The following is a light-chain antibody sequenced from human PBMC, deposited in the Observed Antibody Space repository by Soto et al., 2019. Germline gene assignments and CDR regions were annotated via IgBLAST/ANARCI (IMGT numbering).Light chain of an antibody. V-gene: IGKV1-5*03. Sequence: DIQMTQSPSTLSASVGDRVTITCRASQSISTWLAWYQQKPGKASKLLIYKASSLRNGVPSRFSGSGSGTEFTLTIYSLQPDDFASYYCQQYNGYPHTVGQGTKLEIK. CDR2: KAS. CDR1: QSISTW. CDR3: QQYNGYPHT. J-gene: IGKJ2*01.